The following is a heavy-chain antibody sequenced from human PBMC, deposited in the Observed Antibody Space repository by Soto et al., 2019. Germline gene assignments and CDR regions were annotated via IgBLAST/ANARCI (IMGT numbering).Heavy chain of an antibody. CDR3: ATLGGNLGAFDY. V-gene: IGHV3-15*01. CDR2: IKSRADGGTA. Sequence: EVQLVESGGGLVKPGGSLRLSCAASGFTFSNAWMSWVRQAPGKGLEWVGRIKSRADGGTADHAAPVKGRFAISRDASKNTLYLQMNSLKTEDPAVYYCATLGGNLGAFDYWGQGTLVTVSS. D-gene: IGHD3-16*01. CDR1: GFTFSNAW. J-gene: IGHJ4*02.